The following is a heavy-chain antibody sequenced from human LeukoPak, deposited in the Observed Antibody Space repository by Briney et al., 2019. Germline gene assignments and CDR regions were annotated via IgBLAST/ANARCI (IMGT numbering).Heavy chain of an antibody. CDR2: IYHVGSP. D-gene: IGHD3-10*01. Sequence: PSETLSLTCSVSGYSISSTYYWGWIRQTPGKWLEWIGTIYHVGSPYYSPSLKSRVTISLYTAENQFSLKLSSVTAADTAVYYCAREEYYGSGSYYTKDFDYWGQGTLVTVSS. J-gene: IGHJ4*02. CDR1: GYSISSTYY. V-gene: IGHV4-38-2*02. CDR3: AREEYYGSGSYYTKDFDY.